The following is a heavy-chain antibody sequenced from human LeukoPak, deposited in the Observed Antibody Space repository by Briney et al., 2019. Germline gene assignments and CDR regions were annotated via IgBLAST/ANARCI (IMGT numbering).Heavy chain of an antibody. CDR2: ISSSSSYI. CDR1: PGYGFTSHW. J-gene: IGHJ4*02. V-gene: IGHV3-21*01. CDR3: ARDQYRGSTSRGDY. Sequence: GGSLRLSCVTSPGYGFTSHWMNWVRQAPGKGLEWVSSISSSSSYIYYADSVKGRFTISRDNAKNSLYLQMNSLRAEDTAVYYCARDQYRGSTSRGDYWGQGTLVTVSS. D-gene: IGHD2-2*01.